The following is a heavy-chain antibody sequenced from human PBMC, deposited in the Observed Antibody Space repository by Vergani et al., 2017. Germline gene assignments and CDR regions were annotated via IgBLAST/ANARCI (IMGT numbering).Heavy chain of an antibody. D-gene: IGHD3-10*01. CDR1: GFTFSSYA. V-gene: IGHV3-30-3*01. Sequence: QVQLVESGGGVVQPGRSLRLSCVASGFTFSSYAMHWVRQAPGKGLEWVAVISYDGSNKYYADSVKGRFTISRDNSKNTLYLQMNSLRAEDTAVYYCARDLFGGSIPSDAFDIWGQGTMVTVSS. CDR3: ARDLFGGSIPSDAFDI. CDR2: ISYDGSNK. J-gene: IGHJ3*02.